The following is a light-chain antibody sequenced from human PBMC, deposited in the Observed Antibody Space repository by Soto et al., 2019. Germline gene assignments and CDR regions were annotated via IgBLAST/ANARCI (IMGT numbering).Light chain of an antibody. J-gene: IGKJ5*01. CDR2: GAS. V-gene: IGKV3-15*01. CDR1: QSVSSN. CDR3: QQYNNWPPT. Sequence: EIVMTQSPATMSVSPGERATLSCRASQSVSSNLAWYQQKPGQAPRLLIYGASNKATGIPAMFSGIRSATDFTLTISSLQSEDFALYYFQQYNNWPPTFGQGTRLEI.